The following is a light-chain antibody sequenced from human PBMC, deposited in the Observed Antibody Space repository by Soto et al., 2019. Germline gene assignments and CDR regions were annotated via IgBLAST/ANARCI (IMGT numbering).Light chain of an antibody. J-gene: IGKJ5*01. CDR3: QQYNNWPPAIT. V-gene: IGKV3-20*01. Sequence: EIVLTQSPGALSLSPGERATLSCWASESVGDYLAWYQQKPGQAPRLLIYGATKRTSGTPDRFSGTGSETAFTLAISRLEPGDFAVYYCQQYNNWPPAITFGQGTRLEIK. CDR2: GAT. CDR1: ESVGDY.